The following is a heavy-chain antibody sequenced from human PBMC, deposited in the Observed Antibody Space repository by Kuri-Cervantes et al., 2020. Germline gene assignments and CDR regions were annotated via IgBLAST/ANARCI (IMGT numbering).Heavy chain of an antibody. CDR3: ARVVTVTGAYYFDY. J-gene: IGHJ4*02. Sequence: SETLSLTCTVSGGSVGSGSYYWSWIRQPPGKGLEWIGYIYYSGSTNYNPSLKSRVTISVDTSKNQFSLKLSSVTAADTAVYYCARVVTVTGAYYFDYWGQGTLVTVSS. V-gene: IGHV4-61*01. CDR2: IYYSGST. CDR1: GGSVGSGSYY. D-gene: IGHD4-17*01.